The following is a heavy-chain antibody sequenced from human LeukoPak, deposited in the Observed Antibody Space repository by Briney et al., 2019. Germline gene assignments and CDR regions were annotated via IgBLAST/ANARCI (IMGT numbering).Heavy chain of an antibody. CDR3: ARGPYKDFWSGYSDY. CDR2: INPNSGGT. Sequence: ASVKVSCKASGYTFTGYYMYWVRQAPGQGLEWMGRINPNSGGTNYAQKFQGRVTMTRDTSISTAYMELSRLRSDDTAVYYCARGPYKDFWSGYSDYWGQGTLVTVSS. V-gene: IGHV1-2*06. CDR1: GYTFTGYY. D-gene: IGHD3-3*01. J-gene: IGHJ4*02.